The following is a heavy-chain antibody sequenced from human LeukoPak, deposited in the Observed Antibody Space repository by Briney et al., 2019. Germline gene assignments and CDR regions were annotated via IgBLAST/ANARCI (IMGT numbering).Heavy chain of an antibody. D-gene: IGHD3-9*01. CDR1: GGSISSYY. CDR3: ARGYYDILTSDAFDI. J-gene: IGHJ3*02. V-gene: IGHV4-59*01. Sequence: SETLSVTCTVSGGSISSYYWSWIRQPPGKGLEWIGYIYYSGSTNNNPSLKSRVTISVDTSKNQFSLKLSSVTAADTAVYYCARGYYDILTSDAFDIWGQGTMVTVSS. CDR2: IYYSGST.